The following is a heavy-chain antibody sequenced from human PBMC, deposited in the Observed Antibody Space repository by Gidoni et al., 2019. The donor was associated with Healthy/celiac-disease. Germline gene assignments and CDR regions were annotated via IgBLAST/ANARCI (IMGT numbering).Heavy chain of an antibody. J-gene: IGHJ6*02. CDR3: ARIYYYYGMDV. CDR2: ISSSGSTI. CDR1: GFTFSSYE. V-gene: IGHV3-48*03. Sequence: EVQLVESGGGLVQPGGSLILSCAASGFTFSSYEMNWVRQAPGKGLEWVSYISSSGSTIYYADSVKGRFTISRDNAKNSLYLQMNSLRAEDTAVYYCARIYYYYGMDVWGQGTTVTVSS.